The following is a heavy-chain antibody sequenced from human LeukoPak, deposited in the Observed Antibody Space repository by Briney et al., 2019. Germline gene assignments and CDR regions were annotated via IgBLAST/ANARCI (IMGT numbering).Heavy chain of an antibody. CDR3: ARGMTTVNGSFDY. Sequence: GGSLRLSCAASGFTFSDYYMSWIRQAPGKGLEWVSYISSSGSTIYYADSVKGRFTISRDNAKNSLYLQMISLRAEDTAVYYRARGMTTVNGSFDYWGQGTLVTVSS. J-gene: IGHJ4*02. CDR2: ISSSGSTI. V-gene: IGHV3-11*04. CDR1: GFTFSDYY. D-gene: IGHD4-17*01.